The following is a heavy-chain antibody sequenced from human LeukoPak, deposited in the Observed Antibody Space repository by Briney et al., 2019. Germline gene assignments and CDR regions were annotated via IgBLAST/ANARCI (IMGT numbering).Heavy chain of an antibody. J-gene: IGHJ6*02. V-gene: IGHV4-59*08. D-gene: IGHD6-19*01. CDR2: IYYSGST. CDR3: ARLSPNLPGIAVAGTLYYYYGMDV. Sequence: SETLSLTCTVSGGSISSYYWSWIRQPPGKGLEWIGYIYYSGSTNYNPSLKSRVTISVDTSKNQFSLKLSSVTAADTAVYYCARLSPNLPGIAVAGTLYYYYGMDVWGQGTTVTVSS. CDR1: GGSISSYY.